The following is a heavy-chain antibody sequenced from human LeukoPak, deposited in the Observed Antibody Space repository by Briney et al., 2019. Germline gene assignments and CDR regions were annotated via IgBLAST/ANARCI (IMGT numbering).Heavy chain of an antibody. J-gene: IGHJ4*02. CDR2: ISYDGSNK. Sequence: PGGSLRLSCAASGFTFNNYDMHWVRQAPGKGLEWVAVISYDGSNKYYADSVKGRFTISRDNSKNTLYLQMNSLRAEDTAVYYCARDPRSGKGFLRFRWHYFDYWGQGTLVTVSS. D-gene: IGHD3-10*01. CDR3: ARDPRSGKGFLRFRWHYFDY. CDR1: GFTFNNYD. V-gene: IGHV3-30*14.